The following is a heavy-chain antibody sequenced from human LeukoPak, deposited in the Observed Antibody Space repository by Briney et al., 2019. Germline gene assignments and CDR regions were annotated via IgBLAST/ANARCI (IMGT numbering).Heavy chain of an antibody. Sequence: PSETLSLTCTVSGGSVSSGSYYWSWIGQPPGKGLEWIGYMYYSGSTNYNPSLKSRVTISVDTSKNQFSLKLSSVTAADTAVYYCARDTNRGSGSYYYYGMDVWGKGTTVTVSS. CDR1: GGSVSSGSYY. CDR3: ARDTNRGSGSYYYYGMDV. V-gene: IGHV4-61*01. CDR2: MYYSGST. J-gene: IGHJ6*04. D-gene: IGHD3-10*01.